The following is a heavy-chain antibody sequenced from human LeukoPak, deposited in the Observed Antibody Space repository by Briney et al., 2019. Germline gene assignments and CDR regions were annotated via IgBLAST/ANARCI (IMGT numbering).Heavy chain of an antibody. CDR3: ARDVVTIFGVDDYYFDY. CDR1: GFTFSSYE. D-gene: IGHD3-3*01. CDR2: ISSSGSTI. J-gene: IGHJ4*02. V-gene: IGHV3-48*03. Sequence: GALRLSCAASGFTFSSYEMNWVRQAPGKGLGGVSYISSSGSTIYYADSVKGRFTISRDHAKNSLYLQMNSLRAEDTAVYYCARDVVTIFGVDDYYFDYWGQGTLVTVSS.